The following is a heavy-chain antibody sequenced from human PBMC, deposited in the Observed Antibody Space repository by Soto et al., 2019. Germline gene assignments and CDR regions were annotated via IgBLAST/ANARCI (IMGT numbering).Heavy chain of an antibody. CDR2: IYSGDNT. CDR3: VRPLLGDYTMTKTSDN. CDR1: GFSVSKTY. V-gene: IGHV3-66*04. J-gene: IGHJ4*02. D-gene: IGHD4-17*01. Sequence: PGGSLRLSCAASGFSVSKTYMSWVRQAPGKGLEWVSVIYSGDNTYYADSVRDRFTISRDNSKNTLYLQMNSLRVEDTAVYYCVRPLLGDYTMTKTSDNWGQGTLVTVSS.